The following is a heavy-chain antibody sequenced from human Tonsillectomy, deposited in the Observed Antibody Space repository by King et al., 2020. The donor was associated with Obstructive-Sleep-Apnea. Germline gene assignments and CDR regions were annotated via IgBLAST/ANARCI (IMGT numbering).Heavy chain of an antibody. CDR3: ARGVSGDPGDWFDP. J-gene: IGHJ5*02. Sequence: VPLQESGPGLVKPSGTLSLTCAVSGGSISSRDWWSWVRQAPGKGLEWIGEIDHSGTTNYNPSLKSRVTISVDKSKNHFSLKVNSVTAADTAVYYCARGVSGDPGDWFDPWGQGTLVTVSS. D-gene: IGHD4-17*01. V-gene: IGHV4-4*02. CDR1: GGSISSRDW. CDR2: IDHSGTT.